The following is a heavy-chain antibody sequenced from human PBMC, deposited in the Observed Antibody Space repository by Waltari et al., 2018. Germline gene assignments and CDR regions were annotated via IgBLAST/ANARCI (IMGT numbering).Heavy chain of an antibody. V-gene: IGHV3-74*01. CDR2: INRDGRNT. Sequence: EVQLVESGGNLVQPGGSLRLSCAASGFTFTSHWMHWVRQAPGKGLVWGSRINRDGRNTRYADSVKGRFTISRDNAKNTLYLEMNSLRAEDTAVYFCAGGPQSGASSAWYGWFDPWGQGTLVTVSS. CDR1: GFTFTSHW. J-gene: IGHJ5*02. CDR3: AGGPQSGASSAWYGWFDP. D-gene: IGHD6-13*01.